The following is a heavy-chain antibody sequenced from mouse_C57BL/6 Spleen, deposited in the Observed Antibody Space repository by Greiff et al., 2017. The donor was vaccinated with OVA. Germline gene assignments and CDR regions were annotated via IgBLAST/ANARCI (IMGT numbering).Heavy chain of an antibody. D-gene: IGHD4-1*02. CDR2: IYPGDGDT. CDR1: GYAFSSPW. CDR3: APTAYRSYWDFEG. Sequence: QVQLKESGPELVKPGASVKISCKASGYAFSSPWMNWVKQRPGKGLEWIGRIYPGDGDTNYNGKFKGKATLTADKSSSTAYMQLSSLTSEDSAVYFCAPTAYRSYWDFEGWGTGTTVTVSS. V-gene: IGHV1-82*01. J-gene: IGHJ1*03.